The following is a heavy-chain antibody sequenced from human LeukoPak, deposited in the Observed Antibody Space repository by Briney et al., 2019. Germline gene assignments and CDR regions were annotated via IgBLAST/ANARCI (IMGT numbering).Heavy chain of an antibody. V-gene: IGHV4-4*07. CDR1: GGSISGYY. D-gene: IGHD3-3*01. J-gene: IGHJ5*02. Sequence: PSETLSLTCTVSGGSISGYYWSWIRQPARKGLEWIGRIYTSGSTIYSPSLQSRVTMSVDTSGNQFSLKLSSATAADTAVYYCARGSEWLSPWGQGTLVTVSS. CDR3: ARGSEWLSP. CDR2: IYTSGST.